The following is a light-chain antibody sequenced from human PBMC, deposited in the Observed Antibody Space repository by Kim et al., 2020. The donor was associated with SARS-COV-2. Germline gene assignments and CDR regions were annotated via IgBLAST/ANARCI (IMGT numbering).Light chain of an antibody. CDR1: QSISSY. CDR3: QQSYSTPL. V-gene: IGKV1-39*01. J-gene: IGKJ2*01. Sequence: DIQMTQSPSSLSASVGDRVTITCRASQSISSYLNWYQQKPGKAPKLLIYAASSLQSGVPSRFSGSGSGTDFTLTISSLQPEDFATYYCQQSYSTPLFGQGAELEI. CDR2: AAS.